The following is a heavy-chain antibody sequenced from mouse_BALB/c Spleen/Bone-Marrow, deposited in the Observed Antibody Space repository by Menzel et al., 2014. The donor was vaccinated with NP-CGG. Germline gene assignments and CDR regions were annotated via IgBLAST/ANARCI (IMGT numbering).Heavy chain of an antibody. Sequence: EVKLMESGPELVKPGSSMKISCKASGYSFTGYTMNWVKQSHGKNLEWIGLINPYSGGTSYNQKFKGKATLTVNKSSSTAYMELLSLTSEDSAVYYCARENYGSSYGFAYWGQGTQVTVSA. CDR2: INPYSGGT. CDR1: GYSFTGYT. CDR3: ARENYGSSYGFAY. J-gene: IGHJ3*01. D-gene: IGHD1-1*01. V-gene: IGHV1-26*01.